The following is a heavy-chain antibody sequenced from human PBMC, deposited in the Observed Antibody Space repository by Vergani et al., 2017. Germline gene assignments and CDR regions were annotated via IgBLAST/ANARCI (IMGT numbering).Heavy chain of an antibody. J-gene: IGHJ4*02. CDR2: IYWDDDK. D-gene: IGHD2-8*01. Sequence: QITLKESGPTLVKPTQTLTLTCTFSGFSLSTSGVGVGWIRQPPGKALEWLALIYWDDDKRYSPSLKSRLTITKDTSKNQVVLTMTNMDPVDTATYYCAHGTGCTNGVCQPGGHWGQGTLVTVSS. V-gene: IGHV2-5*02. CDR3: AHGTGCTNGVCQPGGH. CDR1: GFSLSTSGVG.